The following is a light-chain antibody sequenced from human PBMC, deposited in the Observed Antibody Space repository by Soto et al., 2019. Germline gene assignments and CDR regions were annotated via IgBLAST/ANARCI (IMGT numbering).Light chain of an antibody. CDR2: EGS. CDR3: CSYAGSNNWV. Sequence: QSVLTQPASVSGSPGQSITISCTGTSSDVGSYNLVSWYQQHPGKAPKLMIYEGSKRPSGVSNRFSASQSGNTASLTISGLQAEDESDYYCCSYAGSNNWVFGGGNKLTVL. V-gene: IGLV2-23*01. J-gene: IGLJ3*02. CDR1: SSDVGSYNL.